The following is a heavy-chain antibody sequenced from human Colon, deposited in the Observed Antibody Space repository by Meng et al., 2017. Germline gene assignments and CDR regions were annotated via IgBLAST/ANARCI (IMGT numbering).Heavy chain of an antibody. Sequence: QVPIPQGGAGLLKPSETLSLPCAVSGGSFSGFYWSWIRQPPGKGLEWIGEINHSGSTNYNPSLKSRVTISVDTSKNQFSLKLSSVTAADTAVYYCARGWGYCSSTSCYFLDYWGQGTLVTVSS. V-gene: IGHV4-34*02. J-gene: IGHJ4*02. CDR3: ARGWGYCSSTSCYFLDY. CDR1: GGSFSGFY. CDR2: INHSGST. D-gene: IGHD2-2*01.